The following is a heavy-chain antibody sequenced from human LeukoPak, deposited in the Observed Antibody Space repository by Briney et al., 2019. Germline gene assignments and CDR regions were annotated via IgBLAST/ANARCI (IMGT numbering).Heavy chain of an antibody. V-gene: IGHV4-4*02. CDR2: IYHSGST. J-gene: IGHJ4*02. D-gene: IGHD6-13*01. CDR1: GGSISSSNW. Sequence: PSGTLSLTCAVSGGSISSSNWWSWVRQPPGKGLEWIGEIYHSGSTNYNPSLKSRVTISVDKSKNQFSLKLSSVTAADTAVYYCAGSSSWYSSFFGYWGQGTLVTVSS. CDR3: AGSSSWYSSFFGY.